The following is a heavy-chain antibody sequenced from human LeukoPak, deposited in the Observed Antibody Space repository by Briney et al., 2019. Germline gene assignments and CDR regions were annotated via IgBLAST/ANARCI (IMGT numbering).Heavy chain of an antibody. D-gene: IGHD6-13*01. CDR3: ARLSTAAADGDY. J-gene: IGHJ4*02. CDR2: VSYDGSNK. CDR1: GFTFCSYG. Sequence: GGSLRLSCAASGFTFCSYGMHWVREAPGKGMEWVAVVSYDGSNKYYADSVKGRFTISRDNAKNSVYLQMNSLRAEDTAVYYCARLSTAAADGDYWGQGTLVTVSS. V-gene: IGHV3-30*03.